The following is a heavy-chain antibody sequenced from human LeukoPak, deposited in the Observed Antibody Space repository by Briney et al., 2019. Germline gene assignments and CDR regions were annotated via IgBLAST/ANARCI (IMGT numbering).Heavy chain of an antibody. CDR2: ISYSGTT. D-gene: IGHD2-21*01. CDR3: ARMWRAFDI. J-gene: IGHJ3*02. CDR1: GDSVNSDSNC. Sequence: SETLSLTCSVSGDSVNSDSNCWSWIRQPPGKGLEWIGNISYSGTTNYNPSLKSRVSMSLHPSQNQISLNLTSVTAADTAVYYCARMWRAFDIWGQGTMVTVSS. V-gene: IGHV4-61*01.